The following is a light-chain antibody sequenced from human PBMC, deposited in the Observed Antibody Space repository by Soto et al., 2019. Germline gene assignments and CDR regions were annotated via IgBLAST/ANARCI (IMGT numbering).Light chain of an antibody. Sequence: DIQMTQSPSSLSASVGDRVTITCRASQSISTYLNWYQQKPGRAPNLLIYLASSLQSGVPSRFSGSGSGTDFTLTISSLQPEDSATYCCQQIYTIPSFGPGTKVDIK. CDR1: QSISTY. V-gene: IGKV1-39*01. CDR2: LAS. CDR3: QQIYTIPS. J-gene: IGKJ3*01.